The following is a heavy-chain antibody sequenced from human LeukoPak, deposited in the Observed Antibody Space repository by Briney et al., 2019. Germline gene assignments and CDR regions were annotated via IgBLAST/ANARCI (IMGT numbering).Heavy chain of an antibody. V-gene: IGHV1-69*05. Sequence: SVKVSCKASGGTFSSYAISWVRQAPGQGLEWMGRIIPIFGTANYAQKFQGRVTITTDESTSTAYMELSSLRSEDTAVYYCARERAVGWELIDYWGQGTLVTVSS. J-gene: IGHJ4*02. CDR2: IIPIFGTA. CDR3: ARERAVGWELIDY. D-gene: IGHD6-19*01. CDR1: GGTFSSYA.